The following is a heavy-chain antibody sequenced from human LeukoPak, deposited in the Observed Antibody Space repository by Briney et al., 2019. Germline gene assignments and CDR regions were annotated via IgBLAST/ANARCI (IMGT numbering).Heavy chain of an antibody. CDR3: ARGLGSSGYYSSHLDY. J-gene: IGHJ4*02. D-gene: IGHD3-22*01. V-gene: IGHV4-34*01. Sequence: PSETLSLTCAVYGGSFSGYYWSWIPQPPGKGLEWIGEIYHSGSTNYNPSLKSRVTISVDTSKNQFSLKLSSVTAADTAVYYCARGLGSSGYYSSHLDYWGQGTLVTVSS. CDR1: GGSFSGYY. CDR2: IYHSGST.